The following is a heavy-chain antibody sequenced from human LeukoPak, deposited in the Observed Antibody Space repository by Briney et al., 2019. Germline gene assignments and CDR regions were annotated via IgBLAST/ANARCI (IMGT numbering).Heavy chain of an antibody. V-gene: IGHV3-23*01. D-gene: IGHD4/OR15-4a*01. Sequence: PGGSLRLSCAASGFTVSSYSMNWVRQAPGKGLEWVSSIGASGSSTYYADSVKGRFTISRDNSKNTLYLQMNSLRAEDTAVYYCAKDPDGLWSWGQGTLVTVSS. CDR2: IGASGSST. CDR3: AKDPDGLWS. CDR1: GFTVSSYS. J-gene: IGHJ5*02.